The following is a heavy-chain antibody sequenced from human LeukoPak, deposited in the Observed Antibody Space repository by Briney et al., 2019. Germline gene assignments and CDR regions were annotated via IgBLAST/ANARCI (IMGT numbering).Heavy chain of an antibody. CDR2: ITSSGSTI. J-gene: IGHJ6*02. D-gene: IGHD2-15*01. V-gene: IGHV3-48*03. Sequence: GGSLRLSCAASGFTFSSYEMNWVRQAPGKGLEWVSYITSSGSTIYYADSVKGRFTISRDNDKNSLYMQMNSLRAEDTAVYYCARDQAVVVAATVFSYYGMDVWGQGTTVTVSS. CDR1: GFTFSSYE. CDR3: ARDQAVVVAATVFSYYGMDV.